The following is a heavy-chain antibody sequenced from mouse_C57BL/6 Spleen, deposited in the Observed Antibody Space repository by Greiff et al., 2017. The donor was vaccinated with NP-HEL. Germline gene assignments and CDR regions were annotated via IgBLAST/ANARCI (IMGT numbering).Heavy chain of an antibody. D-gene: IGHD2-5*01. V-gene: IGHV14-4*01. Sequence: EVQLQQSGAELVRPGASVKLSCTASGFNIKDDYMHWVKQRPEQGLEWIGWIDPENGDTEYASKFQGKATITADTSSNTAYLQLSSRTSEDTAVYYCTTPSSNYGLWGQGTTLTVSS. J-gene: IGHJ2*01. CDR3: TTPSSNYGL. CDR1: GFNIKDDY. CDR2: IDPENGDT.